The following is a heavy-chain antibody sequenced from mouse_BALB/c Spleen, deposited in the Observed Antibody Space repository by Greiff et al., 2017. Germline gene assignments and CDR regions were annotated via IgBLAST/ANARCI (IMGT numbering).Heavy chain of an antibody. J-gene: IGHJ2*01. Sequence: VKLMESGAELMKPGASVKISCKATGYTFSSYWIEWVKQRPGHGLEWIGEILPGSGSTNYNEKFKGKATFTADTSSNTAYMQLSSLTSEDSAVYYCARGGTYYRYEIDYWGQGTTLTVSS. CDR3: ARGGTYYRYEIDY. D-gene: IGHD2-14*01. V-gene: IGHV1-9*01. CDR1: GYTFSSYW. CDR2: ILPGSGST.